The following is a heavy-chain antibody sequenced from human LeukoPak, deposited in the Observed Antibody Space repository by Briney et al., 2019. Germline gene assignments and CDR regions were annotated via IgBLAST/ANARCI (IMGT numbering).Heavy chain of an antibody. Sequence: GGSLRLSCAASGFTVSGNYMSWVRQAPGKGLEWVSVIYSGGDTYSADSVKGRFTISRDNSKNTVYPQMNSLRAEDTAVYYCAREGGGDYGDYLRYWGQGTLVTVSS. CDR2: IYSGGDT. J-gene: IGHJ4*02. D-gene: IGHD4-17*01. CDR3: AREGGGDYGDYLRY. V-gene: IGHV3-53*01. CDR1: GFTVSGNY.